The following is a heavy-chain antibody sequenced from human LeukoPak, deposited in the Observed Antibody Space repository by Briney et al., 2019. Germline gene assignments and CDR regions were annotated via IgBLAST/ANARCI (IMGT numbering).Heavy chain of an antibody. CDR3: ARERGGYGDYYGMDV. CDR1: GGTFSSYA. CDR2: IIPIFGIA. V-gene: IGHV1-69*04. Sequence: GASVKVSCKASGGTFSSYAISWVRQAPGQGLEWMGRIIPIFGIANYAQKFQGRVTITADKSTSTAYMELSSLRSEDTAVYYCARERGGYGDYYGMDVWGQGTTVTVSS. D-gene: IGHD4-17*01. J-gene: IGHJ6*02.